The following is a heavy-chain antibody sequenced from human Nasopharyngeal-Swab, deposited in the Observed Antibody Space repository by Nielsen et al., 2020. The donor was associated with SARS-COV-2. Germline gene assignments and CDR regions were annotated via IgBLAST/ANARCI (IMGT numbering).Heavy chain of an antibody. CDR2: INWNDGST. J-gene: IGHJ6*02. Sequence: WIRQPPGKGLEWVSGINWNDGSTGYADSVKGRFTISRDNAKNSLYLQMNSLRAEDTALYHCARDAEQPGDYYYGMDVWGQGTTVTVSS. CDR3: ARDAEQPGDYYYGMDV. V-gene: IGHV3-20*01. D-gene: IGHD6-13*01.